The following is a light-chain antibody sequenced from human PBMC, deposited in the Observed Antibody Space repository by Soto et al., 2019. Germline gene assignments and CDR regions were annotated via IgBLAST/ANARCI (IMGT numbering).Light chain of an antibody. CDR2: KAS. V-gene: IGKV1-5*03. Sequence: DIQMTQSPSTLSASVGDRVTITCRASQSIRTWLAWYQQKPGKAPKLLIYKASSLESGVPSRFSGSGSGTEFTLTISSLQPADFATYFCQHYDTSWTFGHGTRVDIK. CDR3: QHYDTSWT. J-gene: IGKJ1*01. CDR1: QSIRTW.